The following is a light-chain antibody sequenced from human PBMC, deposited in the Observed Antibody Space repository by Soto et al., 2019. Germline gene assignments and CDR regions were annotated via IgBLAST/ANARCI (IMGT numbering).Light chain of an antibody. CDR1: QTISSW. Sequence: DIQMTQSPSTLSGSVGDRVTINCRASQTISSWLAWYQQKPGTAPKLLIYHASTLESGVPSRFSGSGSGTEFTLTISSLQPDDFATYYCQQYNSYWTFGQGTKVDIK. CDR2: HAS. J-gene: IGKJ1*01. CDR3: QQYNSYWT. V-gene: IGKV1-5*01.